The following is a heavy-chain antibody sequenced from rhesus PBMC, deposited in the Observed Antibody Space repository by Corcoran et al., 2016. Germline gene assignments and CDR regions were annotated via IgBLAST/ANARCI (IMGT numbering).Heavy chain of an antibody. D-gene: IGHD1-1*01. CDR1: GGSISDYYY. Sequence: QVQLQESGPGLVKPSETLSLTCAVSGGSISDYYYLNWIRQSPGKGRAWLGQLYGRSSWSGGSGTTTSNPSRRRRVSLSQDTATHPCALKLSSVTAADTAVDYGVALAPSGENYFDYWGQGVLVTVSS. CDR3: VALAPSGENYFDY. V-gene: IGHV4-106*01. J-gene: IGHJ4*01. CDR2: LYGRSSWSGGSGTT.